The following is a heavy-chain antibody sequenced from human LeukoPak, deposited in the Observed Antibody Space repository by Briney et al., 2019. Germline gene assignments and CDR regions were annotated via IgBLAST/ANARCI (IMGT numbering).Heavy chain of an antibody. D-gene: IGHD3-22*01. J-gene: IGHJ5*02. CDR2: MYYSGST. Sequence: SETLSLTCTVSGGSISSGDYYWSWIRQPPGKGLEWIAYMYYSGSTYYNPSLKSRVTMSADTSKNQLSLKLSSVTAADTAVSYCARPYYYDSRIDPWGQGILVTVSS. V-gene: IGHV4-30-4*01. CDR3: ARPYYYDSRIDP. CDR1: GGSISSGDYY.